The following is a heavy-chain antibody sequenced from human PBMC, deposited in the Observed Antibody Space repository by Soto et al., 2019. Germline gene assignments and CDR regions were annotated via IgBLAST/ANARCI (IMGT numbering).Heavy chain of an antibody. CDR3: ARVSPHIVVVPACGGDCYSNWFDP. CDR2: ISAYNGNT. V-gene: IGHV1-18*04. J-gene: IGHJ5*02. CDR1: GYTFTSYG. Sequence: EASVKVSCKASGYTFTSYGISWVRQAPGQGLEWMGWISAYNGNTNYAQKLQGRVTMTTDTSTSTAYMELRSLRSDDTAVYYCARVSPHIVVVPACGGDCYSNWFDPWGQGTLVTVSS. D-gene: IGHD2-21*02.